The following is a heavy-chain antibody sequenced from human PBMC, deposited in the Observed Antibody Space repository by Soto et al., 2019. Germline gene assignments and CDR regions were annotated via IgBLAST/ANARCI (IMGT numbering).Heavy chain of an antibody. D-gene: IGHD1-7*01. CDR3: ARVGYNWNYYWFVP. Sequence: ASVKVSCKASGYTFTSYGISWVRQAPGQGLEWMGWISAYNGNTNYAQKLQGRVTMTTDTSTSTAYMELRSLRSDDTAVYYCARVGYNWNYYWFVPWGQGTLVTVSS. CDR2: ISAYNGNT. J-gene: IGHJ5*02. CDR1: GYTFTSYG. V-gene: IGHV1-18*01.